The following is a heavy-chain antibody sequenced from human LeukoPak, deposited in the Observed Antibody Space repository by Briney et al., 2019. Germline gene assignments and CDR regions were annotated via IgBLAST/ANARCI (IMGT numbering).Heavy chain of an antibody. Sequence: PSETLSLTCTVSGGSISSIRYYWGWIRQPPGKGLEWIGSIYYSGNTYYNPSLESRLTILVDTSKNQFSLKLTSVTAADTAVYYCARVGYDSSNWYYYGMDVWGQGTTVTVSS. CDR1: GGSISSIRYY. J-gene: IGHJ6*02. D-gene: IGHD6-13*01. CDR3: ARVGYDSSNWYYYGMDV. V-gene: IGHV4-39*07. CDR2: IYYSGNT.